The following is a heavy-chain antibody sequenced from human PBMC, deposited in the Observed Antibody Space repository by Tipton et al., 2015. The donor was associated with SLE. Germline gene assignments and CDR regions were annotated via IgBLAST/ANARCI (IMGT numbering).Heavy chain of an antibody. CDR1: GFTFSSYS. CDR3: ARGLCSGGSCYSGTPFFDY. Sequence: SLRLSCAASGFTFSSYSMNWVRQAPGKGLEWVSYISSSSSTIYYADSVKGRFTISRDNAKNSLYLQMNSLRAEDTAVYYCARGLCSGGSCYSGTPFFDYWGQGTLVTVSS. D-gene: IGHD2-15*01. J-gene: IGHJ4*02. CDR2: ISSSSSTI. V-gene: IGHV3-48*01.